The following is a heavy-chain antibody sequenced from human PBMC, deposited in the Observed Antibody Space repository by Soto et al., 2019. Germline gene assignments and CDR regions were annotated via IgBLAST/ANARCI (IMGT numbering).Heavy chain of an antibody. CDR2: IYYSGTT. V-gene: IGHV4-30-4*01. J-gene: IGHJ6*02. D-gene: IGHD5-12*01. CDR1: GASISRGHYF. CDR3: ALRFGTA. Sequence: SAPLALTCPVSGASISRGHYFWSWIRQPPGKGLEWIGYIYYSGTTYYNPSLKSRVSISLDTSKNRFSLKLTSVTAADTGVYYCALRFGTAWGQGTTVTVSS.